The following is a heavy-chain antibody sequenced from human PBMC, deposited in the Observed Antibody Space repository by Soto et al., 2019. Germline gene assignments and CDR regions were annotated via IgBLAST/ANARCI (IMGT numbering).Heavy chain of an antibody. CDR3: AKGVATAVPALDY. V-gene: IGHV3-9*01. D-gene: IGHD2-21*02. Sequence: TGGSLRLSCVASGFSFDDFVMNWVRQRPGKGLEWVSSVSWNSGAKLYADSVKGRFAIPRDSAKKSVYLQMNSLRPDDTAFYYCAKGVATAVPALDYWGQGTLVTVSS. CDR1: GFSFDDFV. J-gene: IGHJ4*02. CDR2: VSWNSGAK.